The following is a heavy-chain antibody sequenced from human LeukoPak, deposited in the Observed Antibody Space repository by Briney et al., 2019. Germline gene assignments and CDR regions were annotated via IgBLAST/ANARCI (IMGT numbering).Heavy chain of an antibody. J-gene: IGHJ4*02. CDR2: ISSISSTI. D-gene: IGHD3-16*01. CDR3: AKVRGENFDY. V-gene: IGHV3-11*01. Sequence: GGSLRLSCVASGFTFSDYYMSWIRQAPGKGLEWVSSISSISSTIYYADSVKGRFTISRDNAKNSLYLQMNSLRAEDTAVYYCAKVRGENFDYWGQGTLVTVSS. CDR1: GFTFSDYY.